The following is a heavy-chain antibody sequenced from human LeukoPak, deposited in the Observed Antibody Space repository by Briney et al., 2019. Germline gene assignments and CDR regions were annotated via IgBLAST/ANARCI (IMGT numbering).Heavy chain of an antibody. Sequence: GGSLRLSCAASGFTFSSYAMSCVRQAPGKGLEGVSALSGHGGSTYSADSAKGRFTISRDNSKNTLFVQMNSLRAEDTAVYYCAKVKEVTFAFDIWGQGTMVTVSS. CDR1: GFTFSSYA. J-gene: IGHJ3*02. CDR3: AKVKEVTFAFDI. V-gene: IGHV3-23*01. CDR2: LSGHGGST. D-gene: IGHD2/OR15-2a*01.